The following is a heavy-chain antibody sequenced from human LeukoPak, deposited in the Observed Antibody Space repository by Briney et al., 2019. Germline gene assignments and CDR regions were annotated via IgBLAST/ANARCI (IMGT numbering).Heavy chain of an antibody. CDR3: ARANRRTGTVGPNYFDY. Sequence: GASVKVSCKASGYTFTKYYIHWVRQAPGQGLEWMGLINPGGDNTNYAQNFQGRVTMTRDTSTSTVYMELSSLRSEDTAVYYCARANRRTGTVGPNYFDYWGQGTLVTVSS. J-gene: IGHJ4*02. D-gene: IGHD1-1*01. CDR1: GYTFTKYY. CDR2: INPGGDNT. V-gene: IGHV1-46*01.